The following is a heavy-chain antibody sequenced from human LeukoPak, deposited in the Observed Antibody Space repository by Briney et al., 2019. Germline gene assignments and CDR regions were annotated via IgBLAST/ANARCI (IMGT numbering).Heavy chain of an antibody. CDR3: SRDTRFGDEGQQSAFDV. V-gene: IGHV1-18*01. D-gene: IGHD3-16*01. Sequence: GASVKVSCKTSGYTFTSYGISWVRQVPGQGLEYMGGISGHNGDTNSAQKFQGRVTITTATATTTAYLELRSLRSDDKAVDYCSRDTRFGDEGQQSAFDVWGRGTLVTVSS. CDR1: GYTFTSYG. J-gene: IGHJ3*01. CDR2: ISGHNGDT.